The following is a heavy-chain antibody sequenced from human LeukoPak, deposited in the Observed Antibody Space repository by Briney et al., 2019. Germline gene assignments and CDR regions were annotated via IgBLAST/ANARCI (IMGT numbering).Heavy chain of an antibody. CDR2: ISSSSSYI. CDR1: GFTFSSYS. J-gene: IGHJ4*02. V-gene: IGHV3-21*01. CDR3: ARRGRDYYDSSGYYYDY. Sequence: GGSLRLSCAASGFTFSSYSMNWVRQAPGKGLEWVSSISSSSSYIYYADSVKGRFTISRDNAKNSLYLQMNSLRAEDTAVYYCARRGRDYYDSSGYYYDYWGQGTLVTVSS. D-gene: IGHD3-22*01.